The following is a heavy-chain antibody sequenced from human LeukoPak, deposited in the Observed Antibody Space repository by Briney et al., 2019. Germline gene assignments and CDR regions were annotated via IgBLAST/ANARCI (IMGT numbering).Heavy chain of an antibody. D-gene: IGHD6-19*01. Sequence: TETLSLTCTVSGGSISSHYWSWLRQPPGKGLEWIGYIYYSGKTNYYPSLKSRVTISVDTSKNQFSLKLNSVTAAGTAVYFCARGAGWYDYWGQGTLVTVSS. CDR1: GGSISSHY. CDR3: ARGAGWYDY. CDR2: IYYSGKT. V-gene: IGHV4-59*11. J-gene: IGHJ4*02.